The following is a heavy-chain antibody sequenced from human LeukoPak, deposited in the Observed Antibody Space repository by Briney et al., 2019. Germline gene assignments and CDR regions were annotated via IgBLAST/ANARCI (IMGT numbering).Heavy chain of an antibody. CDR3: VRGDWLDF. V-gene: IGHV3-9*01. D-gene: IGHD5-24*01. CDR1: GFPFGNYA. CDR2: IPWNNDII. Sequence: SLRLSCVASGFPFGNYAMHWVRQTPGKGLEWVAGIPWNNDIITYADSVRGRFTVSRVNAKNSVYLQMDSLKPEDTALYHCVRGDWLDFWGQGTLVTVSS. J-gene: IGHJ5*01.